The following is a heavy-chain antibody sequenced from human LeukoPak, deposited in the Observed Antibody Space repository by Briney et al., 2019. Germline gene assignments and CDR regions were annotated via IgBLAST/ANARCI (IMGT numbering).Heavy chain of an antibody. CDR3: ARGSRFFYGYGQGTYYFDY. V-gene: IGHV1-2*02. Sequence: ASVKVSCKASGYXFTGYYIHWVRQAPGQGLEWMGWINPNSGGTNYAQKFQGRVTMTRDTSISTAYMELSRLRSDDTAVYYCARGSRFFYGYGQGTYYFDYWGQGTLVTVSS. D-gene: IGHD5-18*01. J-gene: IGHJ4*02. CDR1: GYXFTGYY. CDR2: INPNSGGT.